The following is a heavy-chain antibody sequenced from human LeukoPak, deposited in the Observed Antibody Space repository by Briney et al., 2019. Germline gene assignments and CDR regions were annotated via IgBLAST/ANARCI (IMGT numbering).Heavy chain of an antibody. D-gene: IGHD6-13*01. CDR1: GFDLTDYY. CDR3: ARVAPGNGYSDY. Sequence: GESLRLTCAASGFDLTDYYMTWIRQTPGKGLEWVSYISVDSATIYYADSVKGRFTVSRDNARNSLYLQINSLRAEDTAVYYCARVAPGNGYSDYWGQGTLVTVSS. CDR2: ISVDSATI. V-gene: IGHV3-11*04. J-gene: IGHJ4*02.